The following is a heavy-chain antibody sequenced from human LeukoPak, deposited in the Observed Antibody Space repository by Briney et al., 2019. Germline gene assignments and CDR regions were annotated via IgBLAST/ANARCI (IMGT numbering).Heavy chain of an antibody. CDR2: IIPIFGTA. J-gene: IGHJ6*02. CDR1: GGTFSSYA. V-gene: IGHV1-69*13. D-gene: IGHD2-2*01. Sequence: GASVKVSCKASGGTFSSYAISWVRQAPGQGLEWMGGIIPIFGTANYAQKFQGRVTITADESTSTAYMELSSLRSEDTAVYYCARGVVPAGYYGMDVWGQGTTVTVSS. CDR3: ARGVVPAGYYGMDV.